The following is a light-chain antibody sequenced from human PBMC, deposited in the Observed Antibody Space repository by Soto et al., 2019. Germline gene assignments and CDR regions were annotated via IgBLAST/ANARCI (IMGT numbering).Light chain of an antibody. CDR2: GNS. J-gene: IGLJ2*01. V-gene: IGLV1-40*01. Sequence: QSVLTQPPLVSGAPGQRVTISCTGSSSNIGAGYDVHWYQQLPGTAPKLLIYGNSNRPSGVPDRFSGSKSGTSASLAITGLQAEDEADYYCQSYDSSLSAVVFGGGTQLTVL. CDR3: QSYDSSLSAVV. CDR1: SSNIGAGYD.